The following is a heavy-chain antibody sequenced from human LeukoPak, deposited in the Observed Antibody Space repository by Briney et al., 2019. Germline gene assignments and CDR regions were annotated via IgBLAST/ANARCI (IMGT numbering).Heavy chain of an antibody. J-gene: IGHJ4*02. CDR3: ARGRGWLPQNDY. CDR2: MNPNSGNT. Sequence: ASVKVSCKASGYTFTSYDINWVRQATGQGLEWMGWMNPNSGNTGYALKFQGRVTMTRNTSISTAYMELSSLRSEDTAVYYCARGRGWLPQNDYWGQGTLVTVSS. D-gene: IGHD5-24*01. V-gene: IGHV1-8*01. CDR1: GYTFTSYD.